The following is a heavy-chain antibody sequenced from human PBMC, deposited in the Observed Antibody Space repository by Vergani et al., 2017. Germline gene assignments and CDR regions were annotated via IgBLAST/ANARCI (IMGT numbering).Heavy chain of an antibody. CDR3: AKAGSVTSGSLQYNFYMDV. CDR1: GFSFSSHA. J-gene: IGHJ6*03. CDR2: ISNDGSKK. D-gene: IGHD3-10*01. V-gene: IGHV3-30*18. Sequence: QVQLAESGGGRVQPGRSLRLSCAASGFSFSSHAIYWVRQAPGKGLEWVAVISNDGSKKYYADSVKGRFTISRDNSKNTLDLQMNRLRTQDTAVYYCAKAGSVTSGSLQYNFYMDVWGKGTTVTVS.